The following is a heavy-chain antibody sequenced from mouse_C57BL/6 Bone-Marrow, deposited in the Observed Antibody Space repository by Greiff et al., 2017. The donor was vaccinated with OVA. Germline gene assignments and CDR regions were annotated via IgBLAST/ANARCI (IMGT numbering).Heavy chain of an antibody. J-gene: IGHJ1*03. Sequence: EVQLVESEGGLVQPGSSMKLSCTASGFTFSDYYMAWVRQVPEKGLEWVANINYDGSSTYYLDSLKSRFIISRDNAKNILYLQMRSLKSENTATYYCARGGWDWYYDVWGTETTVTVSS. CDR2: INYDGSST. D-gene: IGHD3-3*01. V-gene: IGHV5-16*01. CDR3: ARGGWDWYYDV. CDR1: GFTFSDYY.